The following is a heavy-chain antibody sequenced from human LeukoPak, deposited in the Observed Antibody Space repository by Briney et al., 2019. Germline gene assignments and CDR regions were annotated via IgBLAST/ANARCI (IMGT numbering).Heavy chain of an antibody. Sequence: ASVKVSCKASGYTFTGYYMHWVRQAPGQGLEWMGWINPNSGGTNYAQKFQGRVTMTRDTSISTAYMELSRLRSDDTAVYYCARELQRYYYYMDVWGKGTTVTVSS. CDR3: ARELQRYYYYMDV. CDR2: INPNSGGT. CDR1: GYTFTGYY. V-gene: IGHV1-2*02. D-gene: IGHD2-21*02. J-gene: IGHJ6*03.